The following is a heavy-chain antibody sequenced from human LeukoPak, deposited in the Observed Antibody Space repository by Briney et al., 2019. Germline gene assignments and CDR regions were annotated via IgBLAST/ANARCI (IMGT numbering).Heavy chain of an antibody. CDR3: AKDGRTAGIAVAGNYYYYYGMDV. D-gene: IGHD6-19*01. CDR1: GFTFSSYD. CDR2: ISYDGSNK. J-gene: IGHJ6*04. Sequence: GGSLRLSCAASGFTFSSYDMHWVRQAPGKGLEWVAVISYDGSNKYYADSVKGRFTISRDNSKNTLYLQMNSLRAEDTAVYYCAKDGRTAGIAVAGNYYYYYGMDVWGKGTTVTVSS. V-gene: IGHV3-30*18.